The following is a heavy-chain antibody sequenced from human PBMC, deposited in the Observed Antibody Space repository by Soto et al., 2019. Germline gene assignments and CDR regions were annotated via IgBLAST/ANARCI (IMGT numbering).Heavy chain of an antibody. CDR2: VNHSGNT. V-gene: IGHV4-34*01. CDR3: ARAQSIRGVIIVPYYFDY. CDR1: CGSFSGYY. J-gene: IGHJ4*02. Sequence: SGTLSLTCAVYCGSFSGYYWRWIRQPPGRGLEWIGEVNHSGNTNYNPSLKSRVTISVDTSKNQFSLKLSSVTAADTAVYYCARAQSIRGVIIVPYYFDYWGQGTLVTVSS. D-gene: IGHD3-10*01.